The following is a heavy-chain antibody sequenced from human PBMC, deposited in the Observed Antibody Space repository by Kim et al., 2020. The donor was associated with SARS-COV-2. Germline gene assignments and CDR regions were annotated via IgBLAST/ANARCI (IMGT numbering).Heavy chain of an antibody. CDR1: GYTFTSYD. Sequence: ASVKVSCKASGYTFTSYDINWVRQATGQGLEWMGWMNPNSGNTGYAQKFQGRVTMTRNTSISTAYMEPSSLRSEDTAVYYCARADRGIVGATVYYFDYWGQGTLVTVSS. V-gene: IGHV1-8*02. D-gene: IGHD1-26*01. J-gene: IGHJ4*02. CDR3: ARADRGIVGATVYYFDY. CDR2: MNPNSGNT.